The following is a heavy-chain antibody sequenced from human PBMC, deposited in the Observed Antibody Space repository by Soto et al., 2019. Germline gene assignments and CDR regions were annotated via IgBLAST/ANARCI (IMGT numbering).Heavy chain of an antibody. CDR2: MTPDSGDT. CDR3: ARDPFYGWFDS. J-gene: IGHJ5*01. D-gene: IGHD3-16*01. CDR1: GHTLASYD. Sequence: QVQLVQSGAEVRKPEASVKVSCKASGHTLASYDINWVRQATGQGLEWMGWMTPDSGDTGYAQKFQGRVTMTWDTSITTAYMELSSLRSDDTVVYYCARDPFYGWFDSWGQGTLVTVSS. V-gene: IGHV1-8*01.